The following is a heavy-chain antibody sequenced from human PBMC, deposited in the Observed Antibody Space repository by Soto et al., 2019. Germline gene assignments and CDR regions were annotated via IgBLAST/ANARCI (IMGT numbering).Heavy chain of an antibody. CDR3: ASPTYYDFWSGHNLNYGMDV. J-gene: IGHJ6*02. CDR2: ISAYNGNT. D-gene: IGHD3-3*01. V-gene: IGHV1-18*04. CDR1: GYTFTSYG. Sequence: ASVKVSCKASGYTFTSYGISWVRQAPGQGLEWMGWISAYNGNTNYAQKLQGRVTMTTDTSTSTAYMELRSLRSEDTAVYYCASPTYYDFWSGHNLNYGMDVWGQGTTVTAP.